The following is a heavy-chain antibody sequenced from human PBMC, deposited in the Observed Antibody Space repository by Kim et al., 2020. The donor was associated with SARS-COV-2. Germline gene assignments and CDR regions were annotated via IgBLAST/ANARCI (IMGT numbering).Heavy chain of an antibody. J-gene: IGHJ5*02. CDR3: ATGRVGGPPAWFDP. CDR1: GYTLTESS. CDR2: FDPEDGET. V-gene: IGHV1-24*01. D-gene: IGHD3-16*01. Sequence: ASVKVSCKVSGYTLTESSMHWVRQAPGKGLEWMGGFDPEDGETIYAQKFQGRVTMTEDTSTDTAYMELSSLRAEDTAVYYCATGRVGGPPAWFDPWGQGTLVTVSS.